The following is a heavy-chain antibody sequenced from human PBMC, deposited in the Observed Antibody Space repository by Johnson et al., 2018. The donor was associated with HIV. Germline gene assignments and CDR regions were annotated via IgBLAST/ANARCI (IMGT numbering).Heavy chain of an antibody. CDR1: GFTFSSYA. D-gene: IGHD3-3*01. J-gene: IGHJ3*02. CDR2: ISYDGSNK. CDR3: AKTYYDFWSGYFGAFDI. Sequence: QVQLVESGGGVVQPGRSLRLSCAASGFTFSSYAMHWVRQAPGKGLEWVAVISYDGSNKYYADSVKGRFTISRDNSKNTLYLQMNSLRSEDTALYYCAKTYYDFWSGYFGAFDIWGQGTMVTVSS. V-gene: IGHV3-30-3*02.